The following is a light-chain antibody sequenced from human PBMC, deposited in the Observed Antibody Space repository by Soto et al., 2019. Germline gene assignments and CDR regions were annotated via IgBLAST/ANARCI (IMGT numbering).Light chain of an antibody. Sequence: IQMTQSPSILSASVGDRVTITCRSSQTITNWLAWYQQKPGKAPRLLIYDASSLESWVPSRFSGSGSGTEFTLTISSLQSEDFATYYCQQYKSFWTFGQGTKV. CDR2: DAS. J-gene: IGKJ1*01. CDR3: QQYKSFWT. V-gene: IGKV1-5*01. CDR1: QTITNW.